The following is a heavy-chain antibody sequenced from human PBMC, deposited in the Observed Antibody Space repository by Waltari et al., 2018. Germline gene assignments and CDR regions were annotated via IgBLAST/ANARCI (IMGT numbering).Heavy chain of an antibody. D-gene: IGHD1-1*01. J-gene: IGHJ4*02. CDR3: ARGKQLFDY. CDR1: GFNFATNW. Sequence: EVQLVQSGAEVRKPGASLKISCKGSGFNFATNWIAWVRQMPGKGLEWMGVIYPGDSDIRYSPSFQGHVTISADKSINTAYLQWSSLKASDTAVYFCARGKQLFDYWGQGTLVTVSS. V-gene: IGHV5-51*01. CDR2: IYPGDSDI.